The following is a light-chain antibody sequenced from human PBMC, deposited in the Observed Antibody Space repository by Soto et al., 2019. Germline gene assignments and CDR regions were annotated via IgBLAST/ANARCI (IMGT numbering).Light chain of an antibody. CDR1: QDISNY. CDR3: QQYNSYSPT. J-gene: IGKJ1*01. CDR2: DAS. Sequence: DIQMTQSPSSLSASVGDRVTITCQASQDISNYLNWYQQKLGKAPKLLIYDASNLETGVPSRFSGSGSGTEFTLTISGLQPGDSATYYCQQYNSYSPTFGQGTKVDIK. V-gene: IGKV1-33*01.